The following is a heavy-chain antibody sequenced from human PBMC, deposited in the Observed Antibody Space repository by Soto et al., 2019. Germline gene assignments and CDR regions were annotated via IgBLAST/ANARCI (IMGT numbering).Heavy chain of an antibody. CDR2: IYYSGSS. CDR3: ARHGLGSGSYTDSIWFDP. Sequence: PSETLSLTCTFSGGSISSGGSYWSWIRQHPGKGQEWIGYIYYSGSSYYNSSLKNRVTISVDTSKNQFSLKLSSVTAADTAVYYCARHGLGSGSYTDSIWFDPWGQGTLVTVSS. CDR1: GGSISSGGSY. J-gene: IGHJ5*02. D-gene: IGHD3-10*01. V-gene: IGHV4-31*03.